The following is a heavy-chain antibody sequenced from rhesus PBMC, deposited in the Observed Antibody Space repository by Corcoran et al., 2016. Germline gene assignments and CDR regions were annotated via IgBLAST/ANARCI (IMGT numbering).Heavy chain of an antibody. CDR3: GRGAAIDY. D-gene: IGHD6-25*01. Sequence: QVQLQESGRGLVKPSETLSLTCAVSGYSISSGYDWGWIRQPPGKEMEYIGYISGSSAFTDNNPSRKSRVTMSKDTSKNQFSLKLTAVTAADTAVYYCGRGAAIDYWGQGVLVTVSS. V-gene: IGHV4-99*02. CDR1: GYSISSGYD. CDR2: ISGSSAFT. J-gene: IGHJ4*01.